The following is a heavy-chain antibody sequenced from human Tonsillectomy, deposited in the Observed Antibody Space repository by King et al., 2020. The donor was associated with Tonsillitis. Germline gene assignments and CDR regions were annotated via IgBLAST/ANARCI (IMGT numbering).Heavy chain of an antibody. CDR2: VYASGST. D-gene: IGHD2-8*01. CDR3: ARAPPPTYGPTTRPHWFDP. Sequence: VQLQESGTGLVKPSQTLSLTCTVSGGSISSGSHYWSWIRQPAGKGPEWIGRVYASGSTNNNPSLKSRVTILLDTSKNQFSLKLTSVTAADTAVYYCARAPPPTYGPTTRPHWFDPWGQGTLVTVSS. V-gene: IGHV4-61*02. CDR1: GGSISSGSHY. J-gene: IGHJ5*02.